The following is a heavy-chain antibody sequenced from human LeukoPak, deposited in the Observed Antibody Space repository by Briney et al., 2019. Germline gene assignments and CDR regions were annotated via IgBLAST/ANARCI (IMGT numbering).Heavy chain of an antibody. V-gene: IGHV3-53*01. CDR2: IYGGGST. D-gene: IGHD3-22*01. J-gene: IGHJ4*02. Sequence: GGSLRLSCAASGFTVSSNYMSWVRQAPGKGLERVSVIYGGGSTYYADSVKGRFSISRDTSKNAVYLQMNSLRAEDTAVYYCARAQFYHDSSTYGPDYWGQGTLVTVSS. CDR1: GFTVSSNY. CDR3: ARAQFYHDSSTYGPDY.